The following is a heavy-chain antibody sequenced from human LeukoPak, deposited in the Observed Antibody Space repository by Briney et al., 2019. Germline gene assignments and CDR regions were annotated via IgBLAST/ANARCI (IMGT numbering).Heavy chain of an antibody. V-gene: IGHV4-59*01. J-gene: IGHJ4*02. CDR1: GGSISSYY. CDR3: ARDAQYYDILTGYYRGGFDY. Sequence: SETLSLTCTVSGGSISSYYWSWIRRPPGKGLEWIGYIYYSGSTNYNPSLKSRVTISVDTSKNQFSLKLSSVTAADTAVYYCARDAQYYDILTGYYRGGFDYWGQGTLVTVSS. CDR2: IYYSGST. D-gene: IGHD3-9*01.